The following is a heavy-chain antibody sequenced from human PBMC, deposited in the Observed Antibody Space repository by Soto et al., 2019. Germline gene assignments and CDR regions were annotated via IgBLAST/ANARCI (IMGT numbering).Heavy chain of an antibody. CDR3: AKYYGGSSPNYNWFDP. Sequence: SGGSLRLSCAASGFTFSAYAMNWVRQVPGKGLEWVSVISANGASTYYADSVKGRFTISRDNSKNTLYLQMNGLRGEDTAVYYCAKYYGGSSPNYNWFDPWGQGTLVTVSS. CDR2: ISANGAST. J-gene: IGHJ5*02. CDR1: GFTFSAYA. V-gene: IGHV3-23*01. D-gene: IGHD4-17*01.